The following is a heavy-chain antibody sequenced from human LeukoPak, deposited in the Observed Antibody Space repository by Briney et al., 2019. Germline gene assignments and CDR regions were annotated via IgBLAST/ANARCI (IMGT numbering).Heavy chain of an antibody. CDR2: ISSSSSYI. V-gene: IGHV3-21*01. CDR3: ARDLVRGDYVSAAFDI. CDR1: GFPFNSYS. Sequence: GVPLRLSCTASGFPFNSYSMFWLRQAPGKGLEWVSSISSSSSYIYYADSVKGRFTISRDNAKNSLYLQMNSLRAENTAVYYCARDLVRGDYVSAAFDIWGQGTMVTVSS. D-gene: IGHD4-17*01. J-gene: IGHJ3*02.